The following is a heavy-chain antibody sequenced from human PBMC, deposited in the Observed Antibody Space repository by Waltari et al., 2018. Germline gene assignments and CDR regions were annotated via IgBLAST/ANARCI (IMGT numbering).Heavy chain of an antibody. V-gene: IGHV1-2*06. Sequence: QVQLVQSGAEVKKPGASVKVSCKASGYTFTGYYMHWVRQAPGQGLEWMGRINPNRGGTNYAQKFQGRVTMTRDTSTSTVYMELSSLRSEDTAVYYCAREPEGSGSHDYGMDVWGQGTTVTVSS. D-gene: IGHD1-26*01. CDR3: AREPEGSGSHDYGMDV. J-gene: IGHJ6*02. CDR2: INPNRGGT. CDR1: GYTFTGYY.